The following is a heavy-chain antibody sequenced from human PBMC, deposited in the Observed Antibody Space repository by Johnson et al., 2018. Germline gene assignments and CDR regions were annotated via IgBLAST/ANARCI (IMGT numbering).Heavy chain of an antibody. CDR3: ARDLLPRQGIDAFDI. D-gene: IGHD6-13*01. CDR1: GFSFSRSA. Sequence: VQSGGSLRLACAASGFSFSRSAMSWVRQAPGKGLEWVSAFDGSDDTTTNYADSVKGRFTISRDSSKNTLYLQMNSLRAEDTAVNYCARDLLPRQGIDAFDIWGQGTMVTVSS. V-gene: IGHV3-23*01. CDR2: FDGSDDTT. J-gene: IGHJ3*02.